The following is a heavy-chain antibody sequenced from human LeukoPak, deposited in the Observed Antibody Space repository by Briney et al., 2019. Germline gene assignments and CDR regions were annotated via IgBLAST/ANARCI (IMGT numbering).Heavy chain of an antibody. V-gene: IGHV3-33*08. CDR3: ARWGISGAHDALDI. CDR2: IWHDGGDK. CDR1: GFPFSGYA. Sequence: GGSLRLSCAASGFPFSGYAMHWVRQAPGKGLEWVALIWHDGGDKYYADSAKGRFTISRDNSENTVYLQMNSLRVEDTAIYYCARWGISGAHDALDIWGQGTMVTVSS. J-gene: IGHJ3*02. D-gene: IGHD4/OR15-4a*01.